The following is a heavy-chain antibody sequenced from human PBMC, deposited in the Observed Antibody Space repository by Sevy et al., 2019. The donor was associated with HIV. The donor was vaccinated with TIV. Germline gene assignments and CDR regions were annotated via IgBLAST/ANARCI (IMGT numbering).Heavy chain of an antibody. J-gene: IGHJ3*02. CDR2: ISSSGSSI. CDR1: GFTFSSYS. V-gene: IGHV3-48*04. D-gene: IGHD1-26*01. CDR3: ASVGRDIEVFNRKEAFDI. Sequence: GGSLRLSCAASGFTFSSYSMNWVRQAPGKGLEWVSYISSSGSSIYYADSVKGRFTISRDNAKNSQYLQMNSLRAEDTAVYYCASVGRDIEVFNRKEAFDIWGQGTMVTVSS.